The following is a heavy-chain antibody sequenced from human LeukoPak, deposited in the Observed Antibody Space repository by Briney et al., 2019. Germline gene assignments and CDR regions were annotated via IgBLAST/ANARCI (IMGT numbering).Heavy chain of an antibody. CDR1: GYRFTNFW. Sequence: GESLKISCKASGYRFTNFWIGWVRQMPGEGLEWMGFIYPGDSDTRYSPSFEGQVTISADKSIPTAYLQWTSLKASDTAMYYCARHLTSGGSCCNLDFWGQGTLVTVSS. CDR2: IYPGDSDT. V-gene: IGHV5-51*01. D-gene: IGHD2-15*01. J-gene: IGHJ4*02. CDR3: ARHLTSGGSCCNLDF.